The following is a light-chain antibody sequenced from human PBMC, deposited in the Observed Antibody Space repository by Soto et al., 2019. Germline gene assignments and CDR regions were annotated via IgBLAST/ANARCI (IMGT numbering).Light chain of an antibody. CDR3: QQDGSSPLYT. V-gene: IGKV3-20*01. Sequence: EIVLTQSPGTLSLSPGERATLSCRASQSINSSYLAWYQQKPGQAPRLLIYGASSRATGIPDRFSGGGSWTDFTLTISRLEPEEFAVFYCQQDGSSPLYTFGQGTKLEIK. CDR1: QSINSSY. J-gene: IGKJ2*01. CDR2: GAS.